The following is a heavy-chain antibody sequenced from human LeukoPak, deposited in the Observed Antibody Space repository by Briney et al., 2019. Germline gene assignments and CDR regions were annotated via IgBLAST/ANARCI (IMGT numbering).Heavy chain of an antibody. CDR1: GASISPNY. CDR3: ASLSRVAGTFSEFLF. J-gene: IGHJ4*02. CDR2: IYYSGST. Sequence: SETLSLTCTVSGASISPNYWSWFRQPPGKGLEWIGYIYYSGSTSYNPSLKSRVTISLDTSKNQFSLKLSSVTAADTAVYYCASLSRVAGTFSEFLFWGQETLVTVSS. D-gene: IGHD1-7*01. V-gene: IGHV4-59*12.